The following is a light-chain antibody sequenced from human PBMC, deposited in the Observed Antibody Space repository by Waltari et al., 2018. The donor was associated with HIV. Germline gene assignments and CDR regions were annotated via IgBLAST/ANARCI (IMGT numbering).Light chain of an antibody. V-gene: IGLV2-14*01. Sequence: QSALTQPASVSGSPGQSITISCTGTSSDVGGYNYVSWCQQHPGNAPKLMIYEVSNRPSGVSNRFSGSKSGNTSSLTIAGLQAEDEADYYCSSYTSSSTRVFGTGTKVTVL. CDR1: SSDVGGYNY. J-gene: IGLJ1*01. CDR2: EVS. CDR3: SSYTSSSTRV.